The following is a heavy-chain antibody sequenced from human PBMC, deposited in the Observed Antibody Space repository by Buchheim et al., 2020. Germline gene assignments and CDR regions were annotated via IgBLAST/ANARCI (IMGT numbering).Heavy chain of an antibody. V-gene: IGHV3-33*01. CDR2: IWYDGSNK. D-gene: IGHD3-10*01. CDR3: ARDSNHYYGSGYYYGMDV. CDR1: GFTFSSYG. J-gene: IGHJ6*02. Sequence: QVQLVESGGGVVQPGRSLRLSCAASGFTFSSYGMHWVRQAPGKGLEWVAVIWYDGSNKYYADSVKGRFTIFRDNSKNTLYLQMNSLRAEDTAVYYCARDSNHYYGSGYYYGMDVWGQGTT.